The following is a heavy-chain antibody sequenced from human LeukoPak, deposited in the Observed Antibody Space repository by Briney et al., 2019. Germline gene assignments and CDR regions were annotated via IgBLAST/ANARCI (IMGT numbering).Heavy chain of an antibody. D-gene: IGHD3-16*01. Sequence: SVKVSSKASGGTFSTHAISWVRQAPGQGFECMGRLIPIFSVGDYAQKFRGRVTITADTSTSTAYMELRSLTSEDTAVYYCARESRELALSHFDPWGQGTLVTVSS. J-gene: IGHJ5*02. CDR3: ARESRELALSHFDP. CDR2: LIPIFSVG. V-gene: IGHV1-69*04. CDR1: GGTFSTHA.